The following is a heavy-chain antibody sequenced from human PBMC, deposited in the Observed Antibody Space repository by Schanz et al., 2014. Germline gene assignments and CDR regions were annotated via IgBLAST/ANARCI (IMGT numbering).Heavy chain of an antibody. CDR3: AKSAAHDFWSGYYTRFDY. Sequence: QVQLVQSGAEVKKPGASVKVSCKASGYTFTSYGISWVRQAPGQGLEWMGWFSAYNGNTKYPQKLQGRVTMTTDTSTSTAYMELRSLRSGDTAVYYCAKSAAHDFWSGYYTRFDYWGQGALVTVSS. D-gene: IGHD3-3*01. J-gene: IGHJ4*02. CDR2: FSAYNGNT. V-gene: IGHV1-18*01. CDR1: GYTFTSYG.